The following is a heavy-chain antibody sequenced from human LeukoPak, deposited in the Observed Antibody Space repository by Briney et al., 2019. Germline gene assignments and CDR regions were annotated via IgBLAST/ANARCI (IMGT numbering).Heavy chain of an antibody. J-gene: IGHJ3*02. D-gene: IGHD1-26*01. CDR2: ISYDGSNK. V-gene: IGHV3-30*04. CDR3: ASLRLVGDGDFDAFDI. CDR1: GFTFSSYA. Sequence: PGGSLRLSCVGSGFTFSSYAMHWVRQAPGKGLEWVAVISYDGSNKYYADSVKGRFTISRDNSKNTLYLQMNSLRAEDTAVYYCASLRLVGDGDFDAFDIWGQGTMVTVSS.